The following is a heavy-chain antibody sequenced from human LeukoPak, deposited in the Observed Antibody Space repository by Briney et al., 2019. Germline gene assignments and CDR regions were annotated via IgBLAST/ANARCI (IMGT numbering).Heavy chain of an antibody. V-gene: IGHV3-23*01. CDR2: ISGSGGST. J-gene: IGHJ4*02. CDR1: GXTLXSYA. Sequence: GXLXLXXAXSGXTLXSYAMSWVRQAPGKGLEWVSAISGSGGSTYYADSVKGRFTIARENSKNPLYLQMNSLRAEDTAVYYCAKEWDYWGQGTLVTVSS. CDR3: AKEWDY.